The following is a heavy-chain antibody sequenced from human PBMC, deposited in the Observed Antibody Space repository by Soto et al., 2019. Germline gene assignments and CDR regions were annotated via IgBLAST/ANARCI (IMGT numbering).Heavy chain of an antibody. CDR3: ARDPAKDCNSTSCHHYYNYGMDV. CDR2: IKQDGREK. J-gene: IGHJ6*02. D-gene: IGHD2-2*01. CDR1: GFTFSSYW. V-gene: IGHV3-7*01. Sequence: GGSLRLSCAASGFTFSSYWMSWVRQVQGKGLGWVANIKQDGREKYYEDSVKGRCTISRDNAKNSLYLQMNSLRAEDTAVYYCARDPAKDCNSTSCHHYYNYGMDVWGQGTMVTVSS.